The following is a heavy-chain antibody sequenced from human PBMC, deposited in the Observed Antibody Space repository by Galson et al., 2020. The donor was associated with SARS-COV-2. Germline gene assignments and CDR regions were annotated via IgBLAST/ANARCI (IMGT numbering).Heavy chain of an antibody. V-gene: IGHV1-18*01. D-gene: IGHD3-22*01. Sequence: ASVKVSCKAYGYIFTSSGINWMRQAHGQGLERVGWLSTDNADTYYAQTIQDRVTMTTDTSASTAYMELRSLRSDDAAVYYCARESSGGPYYLDYWGQGTRVTVAS. CDR3: ARESSGGPYYLDY. CDR2: LSTDNADT. J-gene: IGHJ4*02. CDR1: GYIFTSSG.